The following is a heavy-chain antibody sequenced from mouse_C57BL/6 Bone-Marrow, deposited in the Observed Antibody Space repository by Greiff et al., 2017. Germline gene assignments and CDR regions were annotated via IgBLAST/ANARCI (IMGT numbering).Heavy chain of an antibody. CDR3: ARRGIYYGNYGDAMDY. Sequence: VKLVESGAELARPGASVKLSCKASGYTFTSYGISWVKQRTGQGLEWIGEIYPRSGNTYYNEKFKGKATLTADKSSSTAYMELRSLTSEDSAVYFCARRGIYYGNYGDAMDYWGQGTSVTVSS. CDR2: IYPRSGNT. J-gene: IGHJ4*01. CDR1: GYTFTSYG. V-gene: IGHV1-81*01. D-gene: IGHD2-1*01.